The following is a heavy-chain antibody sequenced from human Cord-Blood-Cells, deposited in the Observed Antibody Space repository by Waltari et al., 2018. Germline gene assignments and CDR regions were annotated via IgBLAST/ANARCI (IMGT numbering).Heavy chain of an antibody. CDR2: IYYSGST. J-gene: IGHJ4*02. CDR3: ARRTELGLRFDY. Sequence: QLQLQESGPGLVKPSETLSLTCTVSGGSISSSSYYWGWIRQPPGKGLEWIGSIYYSGSTYYNPSLKSRVTISVDTSKNQFSLKLSSVTAADTAVYYCARRTELGLRFDYWGQGTLVTVSS. V-gene: IGHV4-39*01. D-gene: IGHD7-27*01. CDR1: GGSISSSSYY.